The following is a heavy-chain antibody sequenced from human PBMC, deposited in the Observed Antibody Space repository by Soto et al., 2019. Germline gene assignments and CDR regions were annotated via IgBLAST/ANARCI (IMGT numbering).Heavy chain of an antibody. V-gene: IGHV3-23*01. Sequence: EVQLLESGGGLVQPGGSLRLSCAASGFTFSSYAMSWVRQAPGKGLEWVSAISGSGGSTYYADSVKGRFTISRDNSKNTLYLQMNNLRADDTAVYYCARGASDFWGAYPEIHFFDYWGHGTLVTVSS. CDR1: GFTFSSYA. J-gene: IGHJ4*01. CDR3: ARGASDFWGAYPEIHFFDY. CDR2: ISGSGGST. D-gene: IGHD3-3*01.